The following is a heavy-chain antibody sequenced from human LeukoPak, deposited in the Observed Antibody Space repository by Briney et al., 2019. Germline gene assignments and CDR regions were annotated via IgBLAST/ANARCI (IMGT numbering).Heavy chain of an antibody. CDR3: AREGTAGYYHGMDV. J-gene: IGHJ6*02. Sequence: PSETLSLTCTVSGGSISSYYWSWIRQPPGKGLEWIGYIFYSGLTEYNPSLKSRVTISVDTSKNQFSLRLSSVTAADTAVYYCAREGTAGYYHGMDVWGQGTTVTVSS. CDR2: IFYSGLT. V-gene: IGHV4-59*12. CDR1: GGSISSYY. D-gene: IGHD3-9*01.